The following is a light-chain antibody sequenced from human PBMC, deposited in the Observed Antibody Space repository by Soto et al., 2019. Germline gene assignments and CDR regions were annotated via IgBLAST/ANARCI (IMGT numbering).Light chain of an antibody. CDR3: QQSYSTPIT. Sequence: DIQMTHSPTSLSASVGGRCTITCRASQSIRSYLNLYQQKQGQAPKLLIYAASSLQSGVPSRLSGSGYGTDFTLTISSMKTEDFETYYCQQSYSTPITFGHGTRLEIK. V-gene: IGKV1-39*01. J-gene: IGKJ5*01. CDR1: QSIRSY. CDR2: AAS.